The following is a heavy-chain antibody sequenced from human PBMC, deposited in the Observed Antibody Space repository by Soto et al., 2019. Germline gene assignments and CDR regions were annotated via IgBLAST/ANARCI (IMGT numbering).Heavy chain of an antibody. CDR1: GASIISGDYY. J-gene: IGHJ5*02. V-gene: IGHV4-31*03. CDR2: IYDSGST. Sequence: PSETLSLTCSVSGASIISGDYYWSWIRQHPGKGLEWIGYIYDSGSTYYNPSLKSRVTISVDTSKNQFSLKLSSVTAADTAVYYCASIYDSSGYYYGNNWFDPWGQGTLVTVSS. CDR3: ASIYDSSGYYYGNNWFDP. D-gene: IGHD3-22*01.